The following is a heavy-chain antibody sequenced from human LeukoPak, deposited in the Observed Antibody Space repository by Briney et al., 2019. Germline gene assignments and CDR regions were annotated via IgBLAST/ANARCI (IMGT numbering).Heavy chain of an antibody. CDR2: IFYSGST. CDR3: ARGDYYGSGKTHFDN. CDR1: GGSISSGDYY. J-gene: IGHJ4*02. D-gene: IGHD3-10*01. Sequence: PSETLSLTCTVSGGSISSGDYYWSWIRQPPGKGLEWIANIFYSGSTYCSPSLKSRVTISLDTSKNQFSLKLSSVTAADSAVYYCARGDYYGSGKTHFDNWGQGTLVTVPS. V-gene: IGHV4-30-4*01.